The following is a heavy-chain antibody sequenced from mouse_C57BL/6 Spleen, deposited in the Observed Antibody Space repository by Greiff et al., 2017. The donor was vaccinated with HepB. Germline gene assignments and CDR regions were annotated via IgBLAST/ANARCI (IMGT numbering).Heavy chain of an antibody. CDR2: IHPNSGST. V-gene: IGHV1-64*01. Sequence: QVQLQQPGAELVKPGASVKLSCKASGYTFTSYWMHWVKQRPGQGLEWIGMIHPNSGSTNYNEKFKSKATLTVDKSSSTAYMQLSSLTSEDSAVYYCAREWRCYSFAYWGQGTLVTVSA. CDR3: AREWRCYSFAY. J-gene: IGHJ3*01. D-gene: IGHD2-12*01. CDR1: GYTFTSYW.